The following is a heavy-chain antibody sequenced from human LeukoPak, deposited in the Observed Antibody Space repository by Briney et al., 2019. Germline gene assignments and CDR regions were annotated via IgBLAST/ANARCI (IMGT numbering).Heavy chain of an antibody. CDR3: ARGDSSSWHLDY. J-gene: IGHJ4*02. D-gene: IGHD6-13*01. CDR2: ISPYSGGT. V-gene: IGHV1-2*02. Sequence: ASVNVSCKSSGNTLTGYYIHWVRQAPGQGLEWMGWISPYSGGTNYAQKFQGRVTMTRDTSITTAYMEVHRLTSDDTAVYYCARGDSSSWHLDYWSQGSLVTVSS. CDR1: GNTLTGYY.